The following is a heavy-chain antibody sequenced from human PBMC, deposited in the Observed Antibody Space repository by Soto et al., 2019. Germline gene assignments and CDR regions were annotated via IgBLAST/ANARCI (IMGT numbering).Heavy chain of an antibody. CDR1: GGTFSNYV. CDR2: IIPISGAA. D-gene: IGHD1-7*01. Sequence: QVQLVQSGAEVKKPGSSVKVSCKASGGTFSNYVVNWVRQAPGQGLEWMGRIIPISGAANYAQKFQGRVTITADKSTRPSYMELSSLRSEDTAVYYCARDMTRTVVPYFDFWGQGTLVTVSS. V-gene: IGHV1-69*06. CDR3: ARDMTRTVVPYFDF. J-gene: IGHJ4*02.